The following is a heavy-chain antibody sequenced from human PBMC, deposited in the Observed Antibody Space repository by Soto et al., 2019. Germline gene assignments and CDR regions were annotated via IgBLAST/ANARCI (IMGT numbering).Heavy chain of an antibody. D-gene: IGHD3-22*01. CDR1: GGSISRYY. V-gene: IGHV4-59*12. CDR3: ARAGGGYYDSSGGAFDI. CDR2: IYYSGST. Sequence: SETLSLTCTVSGGSISRYYWSWIRQPPGKGLEWIGYIYYSGSTNYNPSLKSRVTISVDTSKNQFSLKLSSVTAADTAVYYCARAGGGYYDSSGGAFDIWGQGTMVTVSS. J-gene: IGHJ3*02.